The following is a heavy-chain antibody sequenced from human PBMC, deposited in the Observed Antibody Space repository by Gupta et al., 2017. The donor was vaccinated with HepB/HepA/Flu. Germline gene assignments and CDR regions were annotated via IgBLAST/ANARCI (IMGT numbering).Heavy chain of an antibody. CDR3: ARIYCDSCYTGQWYFDL. Sequence: SGGGLDQPGGSLRLSCAASGFTFTTYWLSWVRPAPGKGLEWLANIKPDGSGKYYVDSVTGRFTISRDNGENSLYLQMNSLRAEDTALYYCARIYCDSCYTGQWYFDLWGRGTLVTVSS. D-gene: IGHD2-2*02. CDR1: GFTFTTYW. CDR2: IKPDGSGK. J-gene: IGHJ2*01. V-gene: IGHV3-7*01.